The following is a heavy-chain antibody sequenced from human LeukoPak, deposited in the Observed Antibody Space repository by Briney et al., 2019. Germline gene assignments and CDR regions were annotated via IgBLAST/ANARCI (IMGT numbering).Heavy chain of an antibody. CDR3: ARAVVVVPAAMGSYYYYYMDV. Sequence: GASVKVSCKAFGGTFSSYAISWVRQAPGQGLEWMGGIIPIFGTANYAQKFQGRVTITTDESTSTAYMELSSLRSEDTAVYYCARAVVVVPAAMGSYYYYYMDVWGKGTTVTVSS. D-gene: IGHD2-2*01. CDR2: IIPIFGTA. J-gene: IGHJ6*03. CDR1: GGTFSSYA. V-gene: IGHV1-69*05.